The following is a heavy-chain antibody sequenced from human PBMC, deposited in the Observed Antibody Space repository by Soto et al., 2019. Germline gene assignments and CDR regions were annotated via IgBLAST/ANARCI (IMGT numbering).Heavy chain of an antibody. Sequence: PSETLSLTCTVSGGFIRGGAYYWGWIRQPPGKGLEWIGYIYYSGSTYYNPSLKSRVSISVDTYKKQFSLKLSSVTAADTAVYYCGRSVAAAGIIYFQHWRQGTLVTVS. CDR3: GRSVAAAGIIYFQH. CDR1: GGFIRGGAYY. V-gene: IGHV4-30-4*01. J-gene: IGHJ1*01. D-gene: IGHD6-13*01. CDR2: IYYSGST.